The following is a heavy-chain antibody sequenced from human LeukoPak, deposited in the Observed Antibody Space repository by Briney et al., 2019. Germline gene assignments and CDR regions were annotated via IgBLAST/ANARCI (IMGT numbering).Heavy chain of an antibody. V-gene: IGHV3-74*01. J-gene: IGHJ4*02. Sequence: GGSLRLSCAASGFTFSSYWMHWVRQAPGKGLVWVSRINIGGSSASYADSVKGRFTISRDNAKNTLYLQMNSLRAEDTAVYYCARVCIGCYSKDYWGQGTLVSVSS. CDR1: GFTFSSYW. CDR3: ARVCIGCYSKDY. D-gene: IGHD2-15*01. CDR2: INIGGSSA.